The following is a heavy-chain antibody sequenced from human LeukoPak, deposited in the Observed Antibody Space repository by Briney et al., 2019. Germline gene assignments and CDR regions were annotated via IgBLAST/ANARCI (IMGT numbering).Heavy chain of an antibody. CDR1: GGSISSGGYS. CDR3: ARGYYDSSGYPTAFDY. D-gene: IGHD3-22*01. Sequence: MSSQTLSLTCAVSGGSISSGGYSWSWIRQPPGKGLEWIGYIYHSGSTYYNPSLKSRVTISVDRSKNQFSLKLSSVTAADTAVYYCARGYYDSSGYPTAFDYWGQGTLVTVSS. V-gene: IGHV4-30-2*01. CDR2: IYHSGST. J-gene: IGHJ4*02.